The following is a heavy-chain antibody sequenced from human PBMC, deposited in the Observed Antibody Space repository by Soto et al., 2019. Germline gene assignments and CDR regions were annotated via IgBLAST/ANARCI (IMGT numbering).Heavy chain of an antibody. Sequence: PSETLSLTCAVSGVSISTRSWWSWVRQTPGKGPERMGEMYHTGTTDYNPSLKSRVTISVDKSKNHFSLRLTSATPADTAVYYCARAPPPGCSPTSCALDYWGHGTLVTVSS. CDR1: GVSISTRSW. CDR3: ARAPPPGCSPTSCALDY. J-gene: IGHJ4*01. CDR2: MYHTGTT. D-gene: IGHD2-2*01. V-gene: IGHV4-4*02.